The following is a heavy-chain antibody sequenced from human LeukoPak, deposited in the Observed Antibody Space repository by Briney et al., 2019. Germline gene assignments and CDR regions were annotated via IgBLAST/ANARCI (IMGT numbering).Heavy chain of an antibody. Sequence: PGGSLRLSCAASGFTFSSYGMHWVRQAPGKGLEWVAVIWYDGSNKFYADSVKGRFTISRDNSKNTLYLQMNSLRAEDTAVYYCARVGGAGSSYYYYGMDVWGQGTTVTVSS. CDR1: GFTFSSYG. CDR3: ARVGGAGSSYYYYGMDV. J-gene: IGHJ6*02. D-gene: IGHD3-10*01. CDR2: IWYDGSNK. V-gene: IGHV3-33*01.